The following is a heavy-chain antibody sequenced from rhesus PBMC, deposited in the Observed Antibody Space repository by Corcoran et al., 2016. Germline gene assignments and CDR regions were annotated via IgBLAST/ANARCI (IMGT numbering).Heavy chain of an antibody. CDR1: GSSISGYY. V-gene: IGHV4-73*01. Sequence: QVRLQQWGEGLVKPSETLSLTCAAYGSSISGYYWSWIRQPPGKGLEWIGNIDGNSASTTYSPPLTNRVTISKDTAKSQFSLKLSSVTAADTAVYYCASADSKLIVRFDVWGPGVLVTVSS. D-gene: IGHD4-23*01. J-gene: IGHJ5-1*01. CDR3: ASADSKLIVRFDV. CDR2: IDGNSAST.